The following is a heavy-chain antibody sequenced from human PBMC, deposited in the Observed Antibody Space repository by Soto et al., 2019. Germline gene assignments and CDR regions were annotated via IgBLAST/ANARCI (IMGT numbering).Heavy chain of an antibody. D-gene: IGHD4-4*01. V-gene: IGHV3-21*01. CDR2: ISSSSSYI. J-gene: IGHJ6*03. CDR1: GFTFSSYS. Sequence: GGSLRLSCAASGFTFSSYSMNWVRQAPGKGLEWVSSISSSSSYIYYADSVKGRFTISRDNAKNSLYLQMNSLRAEDTAVYYCARDYSKYYYMDVWGKGTTVTVSS. CDR3: ARDYSKYYYMDV.